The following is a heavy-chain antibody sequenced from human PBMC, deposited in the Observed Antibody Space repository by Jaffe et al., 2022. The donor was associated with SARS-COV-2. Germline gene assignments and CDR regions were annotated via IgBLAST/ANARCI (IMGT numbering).Heavy chain of an antibody. V-gene: IGHV4-61*02. Sequence: QVQLQESGPGLVKPSQTLSLTCTVSGGSISGDHYYWSWIRQPAGKGLEWIGHIYTSESTNYNPSLKSRVTISVDTSKNQFSLKLSSVTAADTAVYYCATAFYYCETRAYSYYCHGLDVWGQGTTVTVSS. J-gene: IGHJ6*02. CDR1: GGSISGDHYY. CDR3: ATAFYYCETRAYSYYCHGLDV. CDR2: IYTSEST. D-gene: IGHD3-22*01.